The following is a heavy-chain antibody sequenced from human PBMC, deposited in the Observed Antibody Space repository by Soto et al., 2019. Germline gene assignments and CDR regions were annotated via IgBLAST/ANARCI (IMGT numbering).Heavy chain of an antibody. CDR3: ASPLLWFGDGPFQH. CDR2: INPSGGST. Sequence: ASVKVSCKASGYTFTSYYMHWVRQAPGQGLEWMGIINPSGGSTSYAQKFQGRVTMTRDTSTSTVYMELSSLRSEDTAVYYCASPLLWFGDGPFQHWGQGTLVTSPQ. D-gene: IGHD3-10*01. J-gene: IGHJ1*01. CDR1: GYTFTSYY. V-gene: IGHV1-46*03.